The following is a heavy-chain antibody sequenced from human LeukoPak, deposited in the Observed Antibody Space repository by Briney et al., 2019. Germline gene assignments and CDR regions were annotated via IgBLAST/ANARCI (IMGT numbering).Heavy chain of an antibody. CDR3: ARDHYGSGSFY. D-gene: IGHD3-10*01. CDR1: GFTFSSYA. J-gene: IGHJ4*02. CDR2: ISGSGGST. Sequence: GGSLRLSCAASGFTFSSYAMSWVRQAPGKGLEWVSAISGSGGSTYYADSVKGRFTISRDNSKNTLYLQMNSLRAEGTAVYYCARDHYGSGSFYWGQGTLVTVSS. V-gene: IGHV3-23*01.